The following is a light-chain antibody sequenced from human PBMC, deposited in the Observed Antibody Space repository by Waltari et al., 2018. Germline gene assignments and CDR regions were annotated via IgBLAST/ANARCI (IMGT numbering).Light chain of an antibody. Sequence: QTVVTQEPSLSVSPGGTVTLTCALSSGSLSTTSYASWYQQTPGQAPRTLIYKSNSRSSGVPYRFSGSIFGNKAALTSTGAQADDESDYYCLLYMGGGIWVFGGGTKLTVI. J-gene: IGLJ3*02. CDR3: LLYMGGGIWV. CDR2: KSN. V-gene: IGLV8-61*01. CDR1: SGSLSTTSY.